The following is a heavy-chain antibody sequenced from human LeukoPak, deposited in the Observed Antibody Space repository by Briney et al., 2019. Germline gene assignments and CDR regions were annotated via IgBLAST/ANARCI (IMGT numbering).Heavy chain of an antibody. V-gene: IGHV1-2*02. J-gene: IGHJ4*02. D-gene: IGHD3-22*01. CDR1: GYTFTSYY. CDR2: INPNSGGT. Sequence: GASVKVSCKASGYTFTSYYMHWVRQAPGQGLEWMGWINPNSGGTNYAQKFQGRVTMTRDTSISTAYMELSRLRSDDTAVYYCASLGNYYDSSGYYEIIDYWGQGTLVTVSS. CDR3: ASLGNYYDSSGYYEIIDY.